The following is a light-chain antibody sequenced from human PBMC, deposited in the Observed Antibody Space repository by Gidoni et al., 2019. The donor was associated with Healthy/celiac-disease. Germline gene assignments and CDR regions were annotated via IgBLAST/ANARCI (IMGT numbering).Light chain of an antibody. Sequence: QSALTHPPSAPGSPGQSVTISCTGTSSDVGGYNYVSWYQQHPGKAPKLMIYEVSKRPSGVPDRFSGSKSGNTASLTVSGLQAEDEADYYCSSYAGSNNWGVFGGGTKLTVL. J-gene: IGLJ2*01. CDR3: SSYAGSNNWGV. V-gene: IGLV2-8*01. CDR1: SSDVGGYNY. CDR2: EVS.